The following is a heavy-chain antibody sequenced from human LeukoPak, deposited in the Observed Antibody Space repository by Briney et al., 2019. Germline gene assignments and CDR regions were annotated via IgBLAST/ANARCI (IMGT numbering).Heavy chain of an antibody. CDR2: ISGSGGST. CDR3: AKDEGSGWYYFDY. CDR1: GFTFSTYP. D-gene: IGHD6-19*01. V-gene: IGHV3-23*01. Sequence: PGGSLRLSCAASGFTFSTYPMSWVRQAPGKGLEWVSGISGSGGSTYYADSVKGRFTISRDISKNTLYLQMNRLRAEDTAVYYCAKDEGSGWYYFDYWGQGSLVTVSS. J-gene: IGHJ4*02.